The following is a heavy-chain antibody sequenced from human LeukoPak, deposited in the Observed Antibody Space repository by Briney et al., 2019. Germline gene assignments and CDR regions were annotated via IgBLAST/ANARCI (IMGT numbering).Heavy chain of an antibody. CDR3: ARGVDSGNSDWFDP. D-gene: IGHD4-23*01. CDR2: IIPILGIA. J-gene: IGHJ5*02. Sequence: SVKVSCKASGGTFSSYAISWVRQAPGQGLEWMGRIIPILGIANYAQKFQGRVTITADKSTSTAYMELSSLRSEDTAVYYCARGVDSGNSDWFDPWGQGTLVTVSS. V-gene: IGHV1-69*04. CDR1: GGTFSSYA.